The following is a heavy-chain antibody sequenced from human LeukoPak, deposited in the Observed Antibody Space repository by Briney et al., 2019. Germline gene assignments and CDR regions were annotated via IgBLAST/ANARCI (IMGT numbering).Heavy chain of an antibody. Sequence: PSETLSLTCTVSGGSISSGSYYWGWIRQPPGKGLEWIGNIYYSGSTYYNPSLKSRVTISVDTSKNQFSLKLSSVTAADTAVYYCASLTGSYYYFDCWGQGTLVTVSS. D-gene: IGHD1-26*01. J-gene: IGHJ4*02. CDR2: IYYSGST. CDR1: GGSISSGSYY. CDR3: ASLTGSYYYFDC. V-gene: IGHV4-39*01.